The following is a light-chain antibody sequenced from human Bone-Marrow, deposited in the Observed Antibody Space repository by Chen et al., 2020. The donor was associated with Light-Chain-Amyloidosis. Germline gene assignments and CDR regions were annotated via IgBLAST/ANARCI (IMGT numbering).Light chain of an antibody. CDR2: EDS. CDR1: NIRSTS. CDR3: QVWDRSSDRPV. J-gene: IGLJ3*02. Sequence: SYVLTQPSSVSVAHGQTATIACGGNNIRSTSVHWYQQTPGQAPLLVVYEDSDRPSGIPERLSGSNSGNTVTLTISRVEAGDEADYYCQVWDRSSDRPVFGGGTKLTVL. V-gene: IGLV3-21*02.